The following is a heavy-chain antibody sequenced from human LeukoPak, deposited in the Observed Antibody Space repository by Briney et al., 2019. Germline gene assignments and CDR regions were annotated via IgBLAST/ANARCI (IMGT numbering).Heavy chain of an antibody. CDR3: ARATSTYYYDSSGYYFDY. CDR1: RFPFSSSS. D-gene: IGHD3-22*01. V-gene: IGHV3-21*01. J-gene: IGHJ4*02. Sequence: GGSLRLSCAASRFPFSSSSMNWVRQAPGKGLEWVSSISSSSSYIYYADSVKGRFTISRDNAKNSLYLQMNSLRAEDTAVYYCARATSTYYYDSSGYYFDYWGQGTLVTVSS. CDR2: ISSSSSYI.